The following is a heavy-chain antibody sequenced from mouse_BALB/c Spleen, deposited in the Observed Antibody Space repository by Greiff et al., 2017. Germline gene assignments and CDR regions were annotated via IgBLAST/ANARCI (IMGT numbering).Heavy chain of an antibody. V-gene: IGHV3-8*02. CDR1: GDSITSGY. D-gene: IGHD2-3*01. CDR3: ARHNDGYYVAWFAY. J-gene: IGHJ3*01. Sequence: VQLKESGPSLVKPSQTLSLTCSVTGDSITSGYWNWIRKFPGNKLEYMGYISYSGSTYYNPSLKSRISITRDTSKNQYYLQLNSVTTEDTATYYCARHNDGYYVAWFAYWGQGTLVTVSA. CDR2: ISYSGST.